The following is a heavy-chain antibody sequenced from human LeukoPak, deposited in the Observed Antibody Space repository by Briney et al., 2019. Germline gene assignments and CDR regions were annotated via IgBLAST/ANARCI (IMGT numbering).Heavy chain of an antibody. V-gene: IGHV4-59*01. CDR1: GGSISSYY. CDR3: ARGGWNKFDY. D-gene: IGHD3-22*01. CDR2: IYYSGST. J-gene: IGHJ4*02. Sequence: SSETLSLTCTVSGGSISSYYWSWIRQPPGKGLEWIGYIYYSGSTNYNPSLKSRVTISVDTSKNQFSLKLSSVTAADTAVYYCARGGWNKFDYGGQGTLVTVSA.